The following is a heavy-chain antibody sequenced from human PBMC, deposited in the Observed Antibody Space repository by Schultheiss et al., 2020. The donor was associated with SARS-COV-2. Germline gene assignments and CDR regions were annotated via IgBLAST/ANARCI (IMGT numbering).Heavy chain of an antibody. Sequence: SGPTLVKPTQTLTLTCTFSGFSLSTSGVGVGWIRQPPGKALEWLALIYWDDDKRYSPSLKSRLTITKDTSKNQVVLTMTNMDPVDTATYYCAHSTTIFGAGFLGYGMDVWGQGTTVTVSS. CDR3: AHSTTIFGAGFLGYGMDV. CDR1: GFSLSTSGVG. V-gene: IGHV2-5*02. D-gene: IGHD3-3*01. J-gene: IGHJ6*02. CDR2: IYWDDDK.